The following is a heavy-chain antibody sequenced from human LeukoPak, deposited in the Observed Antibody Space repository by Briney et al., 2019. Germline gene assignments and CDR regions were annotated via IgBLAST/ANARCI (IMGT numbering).Heavy chain of an antibody. J-gene: IGHJ4*02. V-gene: IGHV3-23*01. CDR3: AKDLRWERTPHEFDY. CDR1: GFTFSSYG. CDR2: ISGSGGST. D-gene: IGHD1-26*01. Sequence: GGSLRLSCAASGFTFSSYGMSWVRQAPGKGLEWVSAISGSGGSTYYADSVKGRFTISRDNSKNTLYLQMNSLRAEDTAVYYCAKDLRWERTPHEFDYWGQGTLVTVSS.